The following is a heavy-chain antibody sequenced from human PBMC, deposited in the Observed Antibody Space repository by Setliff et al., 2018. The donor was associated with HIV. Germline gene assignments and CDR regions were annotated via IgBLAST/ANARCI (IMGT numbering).Heavy chain of an antibody. CDR1: GGSINSSNYY. D-gene: IGHD6-19*01. Sequence: PSETLSLTCTVSGGSINSSNYYWGWIRQPPGKGLEWIGSISYSGSTYYNPSLNSRVTISVDTSKNQFSLKLSSVTAADTAVYYCARGLSSGWYGYWYFDLWGRGTLVTVSS. CDR2: ISYSGST. J-gene: IGHJ2*01. V-gene: IGHV4-39*07. CDR3: ARGLSSGWYGYWYFDL.